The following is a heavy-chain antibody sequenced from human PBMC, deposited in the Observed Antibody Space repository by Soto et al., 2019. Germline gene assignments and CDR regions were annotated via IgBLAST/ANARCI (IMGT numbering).Heavy chain of an antibody. CDR1: AFSLSTTGAG. CDR2: IYWNDDN. J-gene: IGHJ4*02. V-gene: IGHV2-5*01. Sequence: SGPTLVYPTPTLTLTSCVSAFSLSTTGAGVGWIRRPLGKTLKWLALIYWNDDNPYTTSLRSRLTYTKHSSKNHVVPTMTNVDPGDTATYYCARRAYGQFYGVFYDYWGQGLLVT. CDR3: ARRAYGQFYGVFYDY. D-gene: IGHD2-8*01.